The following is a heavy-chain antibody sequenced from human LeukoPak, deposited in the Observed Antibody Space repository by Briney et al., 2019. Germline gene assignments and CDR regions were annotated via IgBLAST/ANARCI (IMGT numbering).Heavy chain of an antibody. CDR3: AKVGYCSGGSCYEIDFDY. J-gene: IGHJ4*02. D-gene: IGHD2-15*01. V-gene: IGHV3-21*01. CDR2: IHSSDSYI. CDR1: GFTFSSYY. Sequence: GGSLRLSCAASGFTFSSYYMNWVRQAPGKGLEWVSSIHSSDSYINYADSVRGRFTISRDNAKSSLYLQMNSLRAEDTAVYCCAKVGYCSGGSCYEIDFDYWGQGTLVTVSS.